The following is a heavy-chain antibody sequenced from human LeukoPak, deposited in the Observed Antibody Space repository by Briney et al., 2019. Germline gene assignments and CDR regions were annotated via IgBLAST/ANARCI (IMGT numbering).Heavy chain of an antibody. V-gene: IGHV4-39*02. CDR3: AREELWFGDPHYFDY. D-gene: IGHD3-10*01. J-gene: IGHJ4*02. CDR1: GGSISSSSYY. CDR2: IYYSGST. Sequence: SETLSLTCTVSGGSISSSSYYWGWIRQPPGKGLEWIGSIYYSGSTYYNPSLKSRVTISVDTSKNQFSLKLSSVTAADTAVYYCAREELWFGDPHYFDYWGQGTLVTVSS.